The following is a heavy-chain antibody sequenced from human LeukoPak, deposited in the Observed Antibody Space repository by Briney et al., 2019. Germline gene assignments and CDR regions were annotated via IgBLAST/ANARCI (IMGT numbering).Heavy chain of an antibody. CDR3: ARDANSGYDYYFDY. J-gene: IGHJ4*02. V-gene: IGHV1-2*02. CDR1: GYTFTGYY. Sequence: ASVKVSCKASGYTFTGYYMHWVRQAPGQGLEWMGWINRNSGGTNYAQKFQGRVTMTRDRSISTAYMELSRLRSDDTAVYYCARDANSGYDYYFDYWGQGTLVTVSS. D-gene: IGHD5-12*01. CDR2: INRNSGGT.